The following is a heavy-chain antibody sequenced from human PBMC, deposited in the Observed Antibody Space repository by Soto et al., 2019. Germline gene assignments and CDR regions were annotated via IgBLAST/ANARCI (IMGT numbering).Heavy chain of an antibody. Sequence: GGSLRLSCAASGFTVSSKYMTWVRQAPGKGLEWISYVSTRGSTVNYADSVEGRFTIFRDNAENTLYLQMNSLKPEDTAIYYCAREGGFWSGSYPPSQYYYMDVWGKGTTVTVSS. CDR3: AREGGFWSGSYPPSQYYYMDV. CDR2: VSTRGSTV. V-gene: IGHV3-11*01. J-gene: IGHJ6*03. D-gene: IGHD3-3*01. CDR1: GFTVSSKY.